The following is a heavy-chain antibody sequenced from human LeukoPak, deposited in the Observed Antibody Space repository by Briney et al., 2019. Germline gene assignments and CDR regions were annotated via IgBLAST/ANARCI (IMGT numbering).Heavy chain of an antibody. D-gene: IGHD6-25*01. J-gene: IGHJ5*02. CDR3: ERQAATGAWLDP. V-gene: IGHV1-2*02. CDR1: GYTFTDHY. Sequence: ASVKVSCKASGYTFTDHYMHWVRQAPGQGFEWMGWIKPNTGGTHYAQKFQGRVTMTTDTSISTAYMELSSLTSDDTAVYYCERQAATGAWLDPWGQGTLVTVSS. CDR2: IKPNTGGT.